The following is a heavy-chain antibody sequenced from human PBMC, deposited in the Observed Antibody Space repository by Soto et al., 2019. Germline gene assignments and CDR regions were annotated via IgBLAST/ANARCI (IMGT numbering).Heavy chain of an antibody. V-gene: IGHV4-39*01. CDR3: ARRKGMTTVVTSDKYYYYGMDV. CDR2: IYYSGST. D-gene: IGHD4-17*01. Sequence: SETLSLTCTVSGGSISSSSYYWGWIRQPPGKGLEWIGSIYYSGSTYYNPSLKSRVTISVDTSKNQFSLKLSSVTAADTAVYYCARRKGMTTVVTSDKYYYYGMDVWGQGTTVTVSS. CDR1: GGSISSSSYY. J-gene: IGHJ6*02.